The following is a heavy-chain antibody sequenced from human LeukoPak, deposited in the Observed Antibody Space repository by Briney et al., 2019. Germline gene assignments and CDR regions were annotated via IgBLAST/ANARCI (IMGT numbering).Heavy chain of an antibody. CDR1: GLTFGSYG. J-gene: IGHJ4*02. Sequence: PGRSLRLSCAASGLTFGSYGMRWVRQAPGKGLGWVGCISYDGSNKYYADSVKGRFTISRDNSKNTLYLQMNSLRAEDTAVYYCAKGGPRYGDSFDYWGQGTLVTVSS. CDR3: AKGGPRYGDSFDY. CDR2: ISYDGSNK. V-gene: IGHV3-30*18. D-gene: IGHD4-17*01.